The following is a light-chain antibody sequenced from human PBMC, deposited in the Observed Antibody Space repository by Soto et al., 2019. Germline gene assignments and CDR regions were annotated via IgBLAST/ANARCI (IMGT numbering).Light chain of an antibody. J-gene: IGKJ4*01. CDR2: AAS. CDR3: LQNYNYPLT. CDR1: QGIRNG. V-gene: IGKV1-6*01. Sequence: IQMTQSPSSLSASVGDRVTITCRASQGIRNGLGWYQQKPGKAPKLLIYAASSLQSGVPSRFSGSGSGTDFTLTISSLQPEDFATYYCLQNYNYPLTFGGGTKVDIK.